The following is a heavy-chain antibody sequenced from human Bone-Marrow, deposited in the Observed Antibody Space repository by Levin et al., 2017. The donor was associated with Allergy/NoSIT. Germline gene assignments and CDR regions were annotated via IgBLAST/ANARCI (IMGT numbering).Heavy chain of an antibody. CDR3: ARTHYGDYVGPNWFDP. CDR1: GGTFSSYA. V-gene: IGHV1-69*06. J-gene: IGHJ5*02. CDR2: IIPIFGTA. Sequence: ASVKVSCKASGGTFSSYAISWVRQAPGQGLEWMGGIIPIFGTANYAQKFQGRVTITADKSTSTAYMELSSLRSEDTAVYYCARTHYGDYVGPNWFDPWGQGTLVTVSS. D-gene: IGHD4-17*01.